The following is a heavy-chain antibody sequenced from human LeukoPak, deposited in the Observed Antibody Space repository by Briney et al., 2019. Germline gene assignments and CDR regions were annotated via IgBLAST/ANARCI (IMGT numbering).Heavy chain of an antibody. CDR3: AREYCSSTSCPWFDP. D-gene: IGHD2-2*01. Sequence: ASVKVSCKASGYTFTSYGISWVRQAPGQGLEWMGWISAYNGNTNYAQKLQGRVTMTTDTSTSTAYMELRSLRSDDTAVYYCAREYCSSTSCPWFDPWGQGTRVTVSS. J-gene: IGHJ5*02. CDR1: GYTFTSYG. CDR2: ISAYNGNT. V-gene: IGHV1-18*01.